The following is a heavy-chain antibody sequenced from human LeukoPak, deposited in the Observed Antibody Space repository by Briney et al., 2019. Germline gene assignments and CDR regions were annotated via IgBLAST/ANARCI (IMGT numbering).Heavy chain of an antibody. Sequence: PGGSLRLSCAASGFTFSSYAMHWVRQAPGKGLEWVAVISYDGSNKYYADSVKGRFTISRDNSKNTLYLRMNSLRAEDTAVYYCAKDQSSKRSPYYYDSGGSDKNNYYGMDVWGQGTTVTVSS. CDR1: GFTFSSYA. V-gene: IGHV3-30*04. D-gene: IGHD3-22*01. CDR3: AKDQSSKRSPYYYDSGGSDKNNYYGMDV. J-gene: IGHJ6*02. CDR2: ISYDGSNK.